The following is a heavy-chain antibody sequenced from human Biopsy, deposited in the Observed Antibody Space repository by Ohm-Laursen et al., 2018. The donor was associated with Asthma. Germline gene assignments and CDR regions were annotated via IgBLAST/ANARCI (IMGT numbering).Heavy chain of an antibody. CDR3: ARGQGRGIQLWSLDP. V-gene: IGHV4-30-2*01. D-gene: IGHD5-18*01. CDR2: MYHSGRT. Sequence: SQTLSLTCAVSGGSVSSGNNSWTWIRQPPGKGLEWIGYMYHSGRTYYNPSLKSRVNISLDTSKNHFSLRLSFVTAADTAVYFCARGQGRGIQLWSLDPWGQGILVTVSS. J-gene: IGHJ5*02. CDR1: GGSVSSGNNS.